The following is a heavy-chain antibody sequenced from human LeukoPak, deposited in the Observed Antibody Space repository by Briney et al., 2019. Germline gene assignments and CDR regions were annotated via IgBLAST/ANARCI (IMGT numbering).Heavy chain of an antibody. V-gene: IGHV3-30-3*01. CDR1: GFTFSNYA. CDR2: VSYDGSNK. CDR3: AKDSPIPGGGPRGNFDY. D-gene: IGHD2-2*02. Sequence: GGSLRLSCAASGFTFSNYAMHWVRQAPGKGLEWVAVVSYDGSNKYYADSVKGRFTISRDSSKNTLYLQMNSLRAEDTAVYYCAKDSPIPGGGPRGNFDYWGKETLVTVS. J-gene: IGHJ4*02.